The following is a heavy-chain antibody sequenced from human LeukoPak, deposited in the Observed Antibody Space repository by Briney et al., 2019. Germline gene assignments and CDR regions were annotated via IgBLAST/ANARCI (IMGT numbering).Heavy chain of an antibody. CDR2: IYASGST. V-gene: IGHV4-4*07. D-gene: IGHD1-26*01. CDR1: GGSISGYT. CDR3: ARGVVGATAFAY. J-gene: IGHJ4*02. Sequence: SETLSLTCTVSGGSISGYTWSWIRQPAGKGLEWIGRIYASGSTYYNPSLQGRVTMSVDTSRGQFFLMVHSVTAADTAVYYCARGVVGATAFAYWGQGTVVTASS.